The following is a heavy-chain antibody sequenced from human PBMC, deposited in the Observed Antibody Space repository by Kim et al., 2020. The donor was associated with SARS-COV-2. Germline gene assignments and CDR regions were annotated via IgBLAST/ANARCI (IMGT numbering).Heavy chain of an antibody. CDR2: ISSSSSYI. J-gene: IGHJ6*02. Sequence: GGSLRLSCAASGFTFSSYSMNWVRQAPGKGLEWVSSISSSSSYIYYADSVKGRFTISRDNAKNSLYLQMNSLRAEDTAVYYCAREDEILTGYYNGMRYYYYGMDVWGQGTTVTVSS. D-gene: IGHD3-9*01. CDR3: AREDEILTGYYNGMRYYYYGMDV. V-gene: IGHV3-21*01. CDR1: GFTFSSYS.